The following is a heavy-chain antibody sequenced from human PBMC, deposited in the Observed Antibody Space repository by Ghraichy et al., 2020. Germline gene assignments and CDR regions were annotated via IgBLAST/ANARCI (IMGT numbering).Heavy chain of an antibody. Sequence: LSLTCAASGFTFSSYAMSWVRQAPGKGLEWVSAISGSGGSTYYADSVKGRFTISRDNSKNTLYLQMNSLRAEDTAVYYCAKKSQMWPPGAFDIWGQGTMVTVSS. CDR2: ISGSGGST. D-gene: IGHD2-21*01. V-gene: IGHV3-23*01. J-gene: IGHJ3*02. CDR3: AKKSQMWPPGAFDI. CDR1: GFTFSSYA.